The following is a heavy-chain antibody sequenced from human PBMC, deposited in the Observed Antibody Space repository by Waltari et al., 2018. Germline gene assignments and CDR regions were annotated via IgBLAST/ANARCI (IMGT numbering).Heavy chain of an antibody. CDR3: ARGVVATITWDYYYGMDV. V-gene: IGHV3-21*01. CDR2: ISSSSRYI. CDR1: GFTFSSYS. D-gene: IGHD5-12*01. J-gene: IGHJ6*02. Sequence: EVQLVESGGGLVKPGGSLRLSCAASGFTFSSYSMNWVRQAPGKGLEWVSSISSSSRYIYYADSVKGRFTSSRDNAKNSLYLQMNSLRAEDTAVYYCARGVVATITWDYYYGMDVWGQGTTVTVSS.